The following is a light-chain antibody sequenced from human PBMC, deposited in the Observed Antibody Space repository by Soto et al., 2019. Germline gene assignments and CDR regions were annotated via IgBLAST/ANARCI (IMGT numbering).Light chain of an antibody. Sequence: EIVLTQSPGTLSLSPGERATLSCRASQSVSSSYLAWYQQKPGQAPRLLIYGASSRATGIPARFSGSGSETDFTLTISSLEPEDCAVYYCQQRGSWPLTFGGGTKVEI. CDR1: QSVSSSY. CDR2: GAS. J-gene: IGKJ4*01. V-gene: IGKV3D-20*02. CDR3: QQRGSWPLT.